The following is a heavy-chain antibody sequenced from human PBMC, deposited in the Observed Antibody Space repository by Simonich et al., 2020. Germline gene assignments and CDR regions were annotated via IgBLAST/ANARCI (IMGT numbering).Heavy chain of an antibody. V-gene: IGHV4-38-2*01. Sequence: QVQLQESGPGLVKPSETLSLTCAVSGYSISSGYYWGWIRQPPGKGLEWIGSIYHWGRTYDNPSLKSRVTLSVDTSKNQFALKLSSVTAADTAVYYCARVGYSNYYYYGMDVWGQGTTVTVSS. CDR2: IYHWGRT. J-gene: IGHJ6*02. D-gene: IGHD6-13*01. CDR3: ARVGYSNYYYYGMDV. CDR1: GYSISSGYY.